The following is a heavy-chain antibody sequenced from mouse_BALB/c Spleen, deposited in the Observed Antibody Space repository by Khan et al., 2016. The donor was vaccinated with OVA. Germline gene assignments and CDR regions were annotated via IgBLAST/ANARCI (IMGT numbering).Heavy chain of an antibody. D-gene: IGHD1-1*01. CDR1: GFTFSSYA. J-gene: IGHJ3*01. CDR3: TRHNYGPFAY. Sequence: EVELVESGGGLVKPGGPLKLSCAASGFTFSSYAMSWVRQTPEKRLEWVATISSAGDYTYYPDSVKGRFTISRDNAKNTLYLQMSSLRSEDTAMYYCTRHNYGPFAYWSQGTQVTVSA. V-gene: IGHV5-9-3*01. CDR2: ISSAGDYT.